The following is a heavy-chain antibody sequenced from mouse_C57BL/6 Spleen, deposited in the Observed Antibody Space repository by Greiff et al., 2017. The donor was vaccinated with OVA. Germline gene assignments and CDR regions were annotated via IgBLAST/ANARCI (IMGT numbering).Heavy chain of an antibody. J-gene: IGHJ3*01. CDR1: GYAFTNYL. CDR3: ARTLLLGFAY. V-gene: IGHV1-54*01. Sequence: VKLQESGAELVRPGTSVKVSCKASGYAFTNYLIEWVKQRPGQGLEWIGVINPGSGGTNYNEKFKGKATLTADKSSSTAYMQLSSLTSEDSAVYFCARTLLLGFAYWGQGTLVTVSA. CDR2: INPGSGGT. D-gene: IGHD2-1*01.